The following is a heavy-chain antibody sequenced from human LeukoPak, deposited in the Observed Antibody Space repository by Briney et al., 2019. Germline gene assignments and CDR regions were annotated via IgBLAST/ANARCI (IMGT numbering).Heavy chain of an antibody. D-gene: IGHD4-17*01. CDR3: ARDQVYGSIAYYYYYGMDV. V-gene: IGHV1-69*01. J-gene: IGHJ6*02. Sequence: GSSVKVSCKASGGTFSSYAISWVRQAPGQGLEWMGGIIPIFGTANYAQKFQGRVTITADESTSTAYMELSSLRSEDTAVYYCARDQVYGSIAYYYYYGMDVWGQGTTVTVSS. CDR2: IIPIFGTA. CDR1: GGTFSSYA.